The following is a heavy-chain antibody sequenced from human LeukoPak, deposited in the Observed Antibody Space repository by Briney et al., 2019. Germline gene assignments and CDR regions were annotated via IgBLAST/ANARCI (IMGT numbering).Heavy chain of an antibody. D-gene: IGHD2-2*01. CDR2: IWYDGSNK. V-gene: IGHV3-33*01. CDR1: GFTFSSYG. J-gene: IGHJ4*02. CDR3: ARDSVSSRSIDY. Sequence: GGSLRLSCAASGFTFSSYGMHWVRQAPGKGLEWVAVIWYDGSNKYYADSVKGRFTISRDNSKNTLYLQMNSLRAEDTAVYYCARDSVSSRSIDYWGQGTLVTVSS.